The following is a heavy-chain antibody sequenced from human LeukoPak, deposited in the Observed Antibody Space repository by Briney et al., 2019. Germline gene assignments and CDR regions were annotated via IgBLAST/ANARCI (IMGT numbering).Heavy chain of an antibody. CDR2: IYYSGST. J-gene: IGHJ4*02. CDR3: ARGLGRSYYYDSSGYFDY. D-gene: IGHD3-22*01. Sequence: SETPSLTCTVSGGSISSYYWSWIRQPPGKGLEWIGYIYYSGSTNYNPSLKSRVTISVDTSKNQFSLKLSSVTAADTAVYYCARGLGRSYYYDSSGYFDYWGQGTLVTVSS. CDR1: GGSISSYY. V-gene: IGHV4-59*01.